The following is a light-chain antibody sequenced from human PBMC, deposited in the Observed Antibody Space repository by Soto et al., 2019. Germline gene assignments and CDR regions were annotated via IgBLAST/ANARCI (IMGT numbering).Light chain of an antibody. CDR3: MQTTQFLT. V-gene: IGKV2-24*01. CDR2: KMS. CDR1: QSLVHSGGNTY. Sequence: DIGMTQTPLSSSVTLGQPASISGRSSQSLVHSGGNTYLSWLQQRPGQPPRRLIYKMSNRLCGVPDRFSGSGAGTDFTLKISRVEAEDVGVYYCMQTTQFLTLGGGTKVDIK. J-gene: IGKJ4*01.